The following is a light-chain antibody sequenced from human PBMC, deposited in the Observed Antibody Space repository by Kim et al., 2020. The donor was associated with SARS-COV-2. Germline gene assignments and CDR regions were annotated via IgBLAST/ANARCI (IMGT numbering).Light chain of an antibody. CDR1: QSVSSN. J-gene: IGKJ1*01. V-gene: IGKV3-15*01. CDR2: GAS. Sequence: EIVLTQSPGTLSVSPGERATLSCRASQSVSSNLAWYQQKPGQAPRLLIYGASTRATGIPARFSGSGSGTEFTLTISRLQSEDFAVYYCQQYDNWPRTFGQGTKVDIK. CDR3: QQYDNWPRT.